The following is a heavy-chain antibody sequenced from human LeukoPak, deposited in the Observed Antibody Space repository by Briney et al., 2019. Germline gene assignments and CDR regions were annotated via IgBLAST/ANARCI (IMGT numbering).Heavy chain of an antibody. CDR2: IYPGDSDT. Sequence: GESLKISCKGSGYSFTSYWIGWVRQMPGKGLEWRGIIYPGDSDTRYSPSFQGQVTISADKSISTAYLQWSSLKASDTAMYYCARAQLLGYCSSTSCYRHYYGMDVWGQGTTVTVSS. CDR1: GYSFTSYW. J-gene: IGHJ6*02. CDR3: ARAQLLGYCSSTSCYRHYYGMDV. D-gene: IGHD2-2*01. V-gene: IGHV5-51*01.